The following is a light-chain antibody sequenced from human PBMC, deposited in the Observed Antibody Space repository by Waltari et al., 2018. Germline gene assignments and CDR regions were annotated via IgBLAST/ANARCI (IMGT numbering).Light chain of an antibody. CDR3: QQYYTAPYS. V-gene: IGKV4-1*01. J-gene: IGKJ2*03. Sequence: DIVMTQSPDSLAVSLGERAPITCNSSQSVYYNSNNKHYLAWYQQKVGQPPKLLIYWASSRESGVPDRFSGSVSGTDFTLSISSLQAEDVAVYYCQQYYTAPYSFGQGTKLEIK. CDR2: WAS. CDR1: QSVYYNSNNKHY.